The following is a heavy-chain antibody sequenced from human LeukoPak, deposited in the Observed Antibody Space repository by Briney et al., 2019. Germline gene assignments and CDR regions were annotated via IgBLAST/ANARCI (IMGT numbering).Heavy chain of an antibody. CDR2: ISPSGDIT. CDR1: GFSFSSHG. D-gene: IGHD3-9*01. Sequence: GGSLRLSCAGSGFSFSSHGMNWVRQAPGKGLEWVSGISPSGDITYYTDSVRGRFTISRDNFKNTLSLQVNSLRAEDTAMYYCAKVSESNYDFLTGYYTPYYFDYWGQGTLVTVSS. J-gene: IGHJ4*02. V-gene: IGHV3-23*01. CDR3: AKVSESNYDFLTGYYTPYYFDY.